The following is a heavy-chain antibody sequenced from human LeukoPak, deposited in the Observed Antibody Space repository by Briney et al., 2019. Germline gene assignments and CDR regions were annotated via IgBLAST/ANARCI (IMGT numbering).Heavy chain of an antibody. CDR2: INPNSGGT. CDR1: GYTFTGYY. Sequence: GASVKVSCKASGYTFTGYYMHWVRQAPGQGLEWMGWINPNSGGTNYAQKFLGRVTMTRDTSITTAYMELSRLRSDDTAVYYRARGGSGWFDAFDIWGQGTMVTVSS. J-gene: IGHJ3*02. CDR3: ARGGSGWFDAFDI. D-gene: IGHD6-19*01. V-gene: IGHV1-2*02.